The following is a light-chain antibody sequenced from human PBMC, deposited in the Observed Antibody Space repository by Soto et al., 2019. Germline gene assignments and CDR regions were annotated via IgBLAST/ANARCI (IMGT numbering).Light chain of an antibody. CDR1: QSVSSY. V-gene: IGKV3-11*01. J-gene: IGKJ2*01. CDR2: DTS. Sequence: EIVLTQSPATLSLSPGERATLSCRASQSVSSYSAWYQQKSGQAPRLLIYDTSNRATGIPARCSGSGSGTDFTLTIIGLEPEDFAVYYCQQRSNWQYTFGLGTRLEIK. CDR3: QQRSNWQYT.